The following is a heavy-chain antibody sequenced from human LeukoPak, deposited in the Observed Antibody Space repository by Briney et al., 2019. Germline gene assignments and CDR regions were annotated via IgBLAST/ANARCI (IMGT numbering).Heavy chain of an antibody. J-gene: IGHJ5*02. Sequence: SETLSLTCTVSGGSISSYYWSWIRQPPGKGLEWIGYIYYSGSTNYNPSLKSRVTISVDTSKNQFSLKLSSVTAADTAVYYCARVPVYSNWFDPWGQGTLVTVSS. V-gene: IGHV4-59*01. CDR2: IYYSGST. D-gene: IGHD2-8*01. CDR3: ARVPVYSNWFDP. CDR1: GGSISSYY.